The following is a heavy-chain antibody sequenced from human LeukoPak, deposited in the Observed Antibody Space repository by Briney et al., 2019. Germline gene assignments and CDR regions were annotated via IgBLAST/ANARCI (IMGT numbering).Heavy chain of an antibody. Sequence: SETLSLTCTVSGGSISGYYWTWIRQPPGKGLEWIGYMYYNGNTNYNPSLKSRVTISVDTSKNQFSLKLSSVTAADTAVYYCAKQLVAAAGYVGNDYWGQGTLVTVSS. CDR2: MYYNGNT. D-gene: IGHD6-13*01. J-gene: IGHJ4*02. V-gene: IGHV4-59*08. CDR1: GGSISGYY. CDR3: AKQLVAAAGYVGNDY.